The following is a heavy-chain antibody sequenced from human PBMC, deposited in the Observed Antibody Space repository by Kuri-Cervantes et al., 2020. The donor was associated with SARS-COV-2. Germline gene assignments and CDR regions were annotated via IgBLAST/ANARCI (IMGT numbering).Heavy chain of an antibody. J-gene: IGHJ5*02. Sequence: SVKVSCKASGYIITVYYVHWVRQAPGQGLEWMGGIIPIFGTANYTQKFQGRVTITTDESTSTAYMELSRLRTEDTAVYYWARTIFGVENSFDTWGQGTLVTVSS. CDR1: GYIITVYY. V-gene: IGHV1-69*05. CDR3: ARTIFGVENSFDT. D-gene: IGHD3-3*01. CDR2: IIPIFGTA.